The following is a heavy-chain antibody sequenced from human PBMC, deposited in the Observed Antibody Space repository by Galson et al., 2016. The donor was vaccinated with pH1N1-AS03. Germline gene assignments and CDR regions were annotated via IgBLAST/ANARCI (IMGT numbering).Heavy chain of an antibody. CDR2: ISFDGTNK. Sequence: SLRLSCAASGFTISNFGMLWVRQAPGQGLEWVAIISFDGTNKYYADSVKGRFSISRVNSKNTLFLQMSALRAEDTAVYYCANDFNYDFWSGYSFYWGQGALVTVSS. CDR3: ANDFNYDFWSGYSFY. V-gene: IGHV3-30*18. CDR1: GFTISNFG. J-gene: IGHJ4*02. D-gene: IGHD3/OR15-3a*01.